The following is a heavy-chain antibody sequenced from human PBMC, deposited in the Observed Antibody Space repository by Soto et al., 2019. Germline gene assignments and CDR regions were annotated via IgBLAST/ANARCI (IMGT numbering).Heavy chain of an antibody. CDR3: GRRAVDTAMVAFDY. Sequence: SETLSLTCAVYGGSFSGYYWSWIRQPPGKGLEWIGEINHSGSTNYNPSLKSRDTISVDTSKNQFSLKLSSVTAADTAVYYCGRRAVDTAMVAFDYWGQGTLVTVSS. J-gene: IGHJ4*02. CDR1: GGSFSGYY. CDR2: INHSGST. D-gene: IGHD5-18*01. V-gene: IGHV4-34*01.